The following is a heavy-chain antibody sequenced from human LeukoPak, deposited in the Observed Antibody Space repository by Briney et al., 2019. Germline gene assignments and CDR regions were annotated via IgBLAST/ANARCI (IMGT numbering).Heavy chain of an antibody. Sequence: PGGSLRLSCAASGFTLSSYEMNWVRQAPGKGLEWVSYIGSGGSPIYYADSVKGRFTISRDNAKNSLYLQMNNLRAEDTALYYCARDPNRGGDYFDYWGQGTLVTVSS. CDR2: IGSGGSPI. V-gene: IGHV3-48*03. J-gene: IGHJ4*02. D-gene: IGHD3-10*01. CDR1: GFTLSSYE. CDR3: ARDPNRGGDYFDY.